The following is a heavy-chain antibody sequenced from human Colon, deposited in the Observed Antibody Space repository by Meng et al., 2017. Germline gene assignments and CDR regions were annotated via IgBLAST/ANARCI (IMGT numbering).Heavy chain of an antibody. Sequence: EVQLVESGGSLVQPGGSLRLSCEASGFTLRTYWIHWVRQVPGKGLEWVSRIDSDGRDTIYADSVRGRFTISRDNAKNTLYLQMNSLSAEDTAVYYCARGGVYHGFDIWGQGTMVTVSS. CDR1: GFTLRTYW. CDR2: IDSDGRDT. CDR3: ARGGVYHGFDI. D-gene: IGHD3-10*01. J-gene: IGHJ3*02. V-gene: IGHV3-74*01.